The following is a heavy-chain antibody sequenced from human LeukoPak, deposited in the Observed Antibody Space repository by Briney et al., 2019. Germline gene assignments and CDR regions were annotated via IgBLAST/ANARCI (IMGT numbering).Heavy chain of an antibody. J-gene: IGHJ4*02. CDR1: GFSFSCYS. V-gene: IGHV3-21*01. Sequence: GGPVTLLYGACGFSFSCYSMEGLRQAPGKGGEVVSSIGSSSPYTHYADSVKGRFTVSRDNDENSVYLQMNNQRAEDTAVYYCVNPGADVVSFWGQGTLVTVSS. CDR3: VNPGADVVSF. CDR2: IGSSSPYT. D-gene: IGHD2-21*01.